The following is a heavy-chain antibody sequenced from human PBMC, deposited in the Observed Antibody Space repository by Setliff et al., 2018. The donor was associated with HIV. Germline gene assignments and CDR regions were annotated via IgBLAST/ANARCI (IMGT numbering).Heavy chain of an antibody. J-gene: IGHJ4*02. Sequence: SETLSLTCAVYGGSVSGHYWGWFRQPPGKGLEWIGEITPSGDTNYIPSLKSRVTMSLDTSKNQFSLNLNSVTAGDTAVYYCTRRRGPMVRGVDPTPSYYFDYWGQGTLVTVSS. D-gene: IGHD3-10*01. CDR2: ITPSGDT. V-gene: IGHV4-34*01. CDR1: GGSVSGHY. CDR3: TRRRGPMVRGVDPTPSYYFDY.